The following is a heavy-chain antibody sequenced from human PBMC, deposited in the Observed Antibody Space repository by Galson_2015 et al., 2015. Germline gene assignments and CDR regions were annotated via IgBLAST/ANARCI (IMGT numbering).Heavy chain of an antibody. J-gene: IGHJ3*02. CDR2: IYWDDDK. CDR1: GFSLSTSGVG. CDR3: AHNSQLWSDDAFDI. D-gene: IGHD5-18*01. Sequence: PALVKPTQTLTLTCTFSGFSLSTSGVGVGWIRQPPGKALEWLALIYWDDDKRYSPSLKSRLTITKDTSKNQVVLTMTNMDPVDTATYYCAHNSQLWSDDAFDIWGQGTMVTVSS. V-gene: IGHV2-5*02.